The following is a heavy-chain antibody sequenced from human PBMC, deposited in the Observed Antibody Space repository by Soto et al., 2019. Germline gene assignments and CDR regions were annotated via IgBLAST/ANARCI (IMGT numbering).Heavy chain of an antibody. CDR1: GFSFSGNW. J-gene: IGHJ6*03. CDR3: ARVNSGYDGYWYYYYMDV. Sequence: EVQLVDSGGGLVQPGGSLRLSCAASGFSFSGNWMSWVRQAPGKGLEWVANIKPDGTEKNYVGSVKGRFTISRDNAKNSLYLQMNSLGAEDTAVYYCARVNSGYDGYWYYYYMDVWGKGTTAPVSS. CDR2: IKPDGTEK. D-gene: IGHD5-12*01. V-gene: IGHV3-7*01.